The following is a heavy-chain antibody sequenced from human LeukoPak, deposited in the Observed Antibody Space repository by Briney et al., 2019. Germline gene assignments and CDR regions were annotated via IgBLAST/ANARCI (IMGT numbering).Heavy chain of an antibody. CDR1: GFSFRGYW. J-gene: IGHJ3*02. CDR3: ATHNWGSAFDI. V-gene: IGHV3-74*01. D-gene: IGHD7-27*01. Sequence: GGSLRLSCEASGFSFRGYWMYWVRQAPGKGLVWVSRLSPDGNEADHAGSVKGRFTISRDNAKNTLFLEMNSLRAEDTAIYYCATHNWGSAFDIWGQGTMVTVSS. CDR2: LSPDGNEA.